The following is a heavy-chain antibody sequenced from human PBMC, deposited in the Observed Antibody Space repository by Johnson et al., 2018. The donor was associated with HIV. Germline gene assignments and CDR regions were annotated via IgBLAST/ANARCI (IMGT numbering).Heavy chain of an antibody. CDR1: GFTVIGNY. D-gene: IGHD6-19*01. CDR2: IYSGGST. J-gene: IGHJ3*02. Sequence: VQLVESGGGLIQPGGSLRLSCAASGFTVIGNYMSWVRQAPGKGLDWVSVIYSGGSTYYADSVKGRFPLSRDNSKNTLYLQMNSLRAEDTAVYYCARVGGIAVAPNDAFDIWGQGTMVTVST. V-gene: IGHV3-53*01. CDR3: ARVGGIAVAPNDAFDI.